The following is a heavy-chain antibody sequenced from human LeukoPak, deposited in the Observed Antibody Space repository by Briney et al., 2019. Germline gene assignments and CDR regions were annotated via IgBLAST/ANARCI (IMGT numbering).Heavy chain of an antibody. CDR2: INPNRGGT. CDR3: ARAGVVVVAATYFDY. CDR1: GYTFTGYY. J-gene: IGHJ4*02. D-gene: IGHD2-15*01. Sequence: ASVKVSCEASGYTFTGYYMHWVRQAPGQGLEWMGWINPNRGGTNYAQKFQGRVTMTRDTSISTAYMELSSLRSDDTAVYYCARAGVVVVAATYFDYWGQGTLVTVSS. V-gene: IGHV1-2*02.